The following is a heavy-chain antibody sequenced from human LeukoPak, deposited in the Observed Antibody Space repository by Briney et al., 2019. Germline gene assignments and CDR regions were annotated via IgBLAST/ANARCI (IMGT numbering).Heavy chain of an antibody. Sequence: PSETLSLTCAVSGGSISSGGYSWSWIRQPPGKGLEWIGYIYHSGSTYYNPSLKSRVTISVDRSKNQFSLKLSSVTAADTAVYYCARSEGWLGYWGQGTLVTVSS. CDR1: GGSISSGGYS. J-gene: IGHJ4*02. V-gene: IGHV4-30-2*01. D-gene: IGHD2-15*01. CDR3: ARSEGWLGY. CDR2: IYHSGST.